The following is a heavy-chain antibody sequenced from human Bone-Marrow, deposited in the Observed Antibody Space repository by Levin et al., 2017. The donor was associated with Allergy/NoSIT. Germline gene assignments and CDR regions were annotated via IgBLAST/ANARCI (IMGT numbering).Heavy chain of an antibody. CDR1: GFLFRSYW. CDR3: ATGYSSSWYGGFDY. J-gene: IGHJ4*02. D-gene: IGHD6-13*01. CDR2: IKQDGSET. Sequence: PGGSLRLSCAVSGFLFRSYWMSWVRQAPGKGLEWVANIKQDGSETYYVDSLKGRFTISRDNAKNSLYLQMNSLRVEDTAVYYCATGYSSSWYGGFDYWGQGTLVTVSP. V-gene: IGHV3-7*01.